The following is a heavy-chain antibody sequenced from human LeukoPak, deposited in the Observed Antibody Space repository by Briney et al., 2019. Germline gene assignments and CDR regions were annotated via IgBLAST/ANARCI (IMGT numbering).Heavy chain of an antibody. D-gene: IGHD3-10*01. Sequence: GGSLRLSCAASGFTFSSYWMHWVRQAPGKGLVWVSRINSDRSSTSYADSVKGRFTTSRDNAKNTLYLQMNSLRAEDTAVYYCARVAASPRRVDDYWGQGTLVTVSS. CDR1: GFTFSSYW. CDR2: INSDRSST. J-gene: IGHJ4*02. V-gene: IGHV3-74*01. CDR3: ARVAASPRRVDDY.